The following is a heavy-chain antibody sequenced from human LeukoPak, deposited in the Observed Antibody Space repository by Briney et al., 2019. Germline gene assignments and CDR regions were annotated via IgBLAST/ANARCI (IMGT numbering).Heavy chain of an antibody. V-gene: IGHV3-33*06. CDR3: AKRGSTWDLDY. CDR1: AFTFSSYA. D-gene: IGHD6-6*01. J-gene: IGHJ4*02. Sequence: GRSQRLSCTASAFTFSSYAMHWVRQAPGKGLEWMAVVSYDGNTKYYADSVRGRFTISRDNSENTLYLQMNSLGAEDTAVYYCAKRGSTWDLDYWGQGTLVTVSS. CDR2: VSYDGNTK.